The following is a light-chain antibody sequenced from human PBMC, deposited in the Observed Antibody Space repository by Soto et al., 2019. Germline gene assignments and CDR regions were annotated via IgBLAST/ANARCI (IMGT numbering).Light chain of an antibody. V-gene: IGKV3-11*01. CDR2: DAS. J-gene: IGKJ5*01. Sequence: EIVLTQSPATLSLSPRERATLSCRASQSVSSYFAWYQQKPGQAPRLLIYDASNRATGIPARFSGSGSGTDFTLTISSLEPDDFAVYYCQQRSNKITFGQGTRLEIK. CDR3: QQRSNKIT. CDR1: QSVSSY.